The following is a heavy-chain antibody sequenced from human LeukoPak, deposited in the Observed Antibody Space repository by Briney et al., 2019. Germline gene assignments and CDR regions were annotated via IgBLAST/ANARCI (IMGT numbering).Heavy chain of an antibody. CDR1: GFTITSWS. D-gene: IGHD6-13*01. CDR2: ISSGGSPI. V-gene: IGHV3-48*04. J-gene: IGHJ4*02. Sequence: GGSLRLTCAVSGFTITSWSMNWVRQAPGKGLEWLSYISSGGSPIYYADSVKGRFTISRDDAKNLVYLQMNSLRAEDTALYYCARVLGPIAAAGTDYWGQGTLVTVSS. CDR3: ARVLGPIAAAGTDY.